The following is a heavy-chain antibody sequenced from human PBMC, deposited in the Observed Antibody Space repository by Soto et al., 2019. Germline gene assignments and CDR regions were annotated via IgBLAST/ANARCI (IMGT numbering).Heavy chain of an antibody. Sequence: EVKLVESGGGLVQPGGSLSLSCAASDFPFSNYWRYWVRQAPGQGLVWVSRINSDGSVSRYADSVKGRLPISRDNVKNTLYLQMNSLRVEDTAVYYCARGDCVGGSCYSLAGSFYYYMDVWGKGTTVTVFS. V-gene: IGHV3-74*01. D-gene: IGHD2-15*01. CDR3: ARGDCVGGSCYSLAGSFYYYMDV. CDR1: DFPFSNYW. J-gene: IGHJ6*03. CDR2: INSDGSVS.